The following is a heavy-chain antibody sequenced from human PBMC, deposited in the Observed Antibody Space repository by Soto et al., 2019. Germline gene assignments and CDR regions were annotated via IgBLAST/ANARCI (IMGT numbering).Heavy chain of an antibody. CDR2: ISGSGGST. J-gene: IGHJ4*02. CDR3: AKMRITMIVVVITYYFDY. Sequence: PGGSLRLSCAASGFTFSSYAMSWVRQAPGKGLEWVSAISGSGGSTYYADSVKGRFTISRDNSKNTLYLQMNSLRAEDTAVYYCAKMRITMIVVVITYYFDYWGQGTLVTVSS. CDR1: GFTFSSYA. D-gene: IGHD3-22*01. V-gene: IGHV3-23*01.